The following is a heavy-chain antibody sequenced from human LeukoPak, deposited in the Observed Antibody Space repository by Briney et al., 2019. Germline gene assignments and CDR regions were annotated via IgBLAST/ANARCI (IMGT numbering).Heavy chain of an antibody. Sequence: PSETLSLTCSVSGGSISSSSYYWGWLHQPPGKGLEWIGSIYYSGRTYYNPSLKSRVTISVDTSKSQFSLKLSSVTAADTAVYYCARHNKAFDIWGQGTMVTVSS. CDR1: GGSISSSSYY. CDR2: IYYSGRT. CDR3: ARHNKAFDI. J-gene: IGHJ3*02. V-gene: IGHV4-39*01. D-gene: IGHD2/OR15-2a*01.